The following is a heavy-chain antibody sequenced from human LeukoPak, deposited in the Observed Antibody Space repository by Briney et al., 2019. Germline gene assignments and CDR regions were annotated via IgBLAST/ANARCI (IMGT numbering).Heavy chain of an antibody. V-gene: IGHV3-33*08. CDR2: IWYDGSIK. Sequence: PGRSLRLSCAASGFTFDTHGMHWVRQAPGKGLEWVAVIWYDGSIKYYADSVKGRFTISRDNSKNTLYLQMNSLRAEDTAVYYCVIISCTGSRCKANSLYDIDVWGEETTVSVSS. CDR3: VIISCTGSRCKANSLYDIDV. D-gene: IGHD2-15*01. J-gene: IGHJ6*04. CDR1: GFTFDTHG.